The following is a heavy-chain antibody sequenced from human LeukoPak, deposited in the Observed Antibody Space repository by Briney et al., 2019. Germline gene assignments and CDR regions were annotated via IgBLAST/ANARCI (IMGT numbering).Heavy chain of an antibody. CDR3: ARGARWELLDY. V-gene: IGHV1-18*04. J-gene: IGHJ4*02. CDR2: INPNSGNT. Sequence: ASVKVSCKASGYTFTGYYMHWVRQAPGQGLEWMGWINPNSGNTGYAQKLQGRVTMTTDTSTSTAYMELRSLRSDDTAVYYCARGARWELLDYWGQGTLVTVSS. D-gene: IGHD1-26*01. CDR1: GYTFTGYY.